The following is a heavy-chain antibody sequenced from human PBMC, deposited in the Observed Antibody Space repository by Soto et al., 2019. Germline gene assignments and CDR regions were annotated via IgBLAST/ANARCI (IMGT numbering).Heavy chain of an antibody. V-gene: IGHV4-39*01. CDR1: GGSISSSCYY. CDR2: IYYSGST. Sequence: QLQLQESGPGLVKPSETLSLTCTVSGGSISSSCYYWGWIRQPPGKGLEWIGSIYYSGSTYYNPSLKSRVTISVDTSKNQFSLKLSSVTAADTAVYCCARPNSGYDPIDAFYIWGQGTMVTVSS. D-gene: IGHD5-12*01. CDR3: ARPNSGYDPIDAFYI. J-gene: IGHJ3*02.